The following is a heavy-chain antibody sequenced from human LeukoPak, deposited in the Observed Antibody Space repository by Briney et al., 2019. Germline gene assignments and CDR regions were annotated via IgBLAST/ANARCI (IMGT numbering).Heavy chain of an antibody. CDR1: GGSISSSNW. V-gene: IGHV4-4*02. Sequence: SGTLSLTCAVSGGSISSSNWWSWVRQPPGKGLEWIGEIYHSGSTNYNPPLKSRVTISVDKSKNQFSLKLSSVTAADTAVYYCARVDTAMVLAFDYWGQGTLVTVSS. J-gene: IGHJ4*02. CDR3: ARVDTAMVLAFDY. D-gene: IGHD5-18*01. CDR2: IYHSGST.